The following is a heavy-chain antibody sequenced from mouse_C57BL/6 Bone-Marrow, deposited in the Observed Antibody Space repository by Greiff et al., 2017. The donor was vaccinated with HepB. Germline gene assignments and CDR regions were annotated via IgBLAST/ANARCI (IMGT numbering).Heavy chain of an antibody. CDR2: IWSDGST. CDR3: ARHLYLGAIDY. CDR1: GFSLTSYG. Sequence: QVQLQQSGPGLVAPSQSLSITCTVSGFSLTSYGIHWVRQPPGKGLEWLVVIWSDGSTTYNSALKSRLSIGKDNSKSQVFLIMNSLQTDDTAMYYCARHLYLGAIDYWGQGTSVTVSS. D-gene: IGHD2-1*01. J-gene: IGHJ4*01. V-gene: IGHV2-6-1*01.